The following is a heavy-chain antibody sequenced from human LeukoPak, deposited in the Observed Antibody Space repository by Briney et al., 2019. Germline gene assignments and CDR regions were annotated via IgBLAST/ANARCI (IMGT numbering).Heavy chain of an antibody. D-gene: IGHD6-13*01. CDR3: ARGPPASYSSSWYRSYYYGMDV. CDR1: GYAFPSYG. CDR2: ISAYNGNT. J-gene: IGHJ6*02. Sequence: GASVKVSCQDSGYAFPSYGISGVGQAPAQGLEWMGGISAYNGNTDYAENLQDRVTMTTDTSTSTAYMELRSLRSDDTAVYYCARGPPASYSSSWYRSYYYGMDVWGQGTTVTVSS. V-gene: IGHV1-18*01.